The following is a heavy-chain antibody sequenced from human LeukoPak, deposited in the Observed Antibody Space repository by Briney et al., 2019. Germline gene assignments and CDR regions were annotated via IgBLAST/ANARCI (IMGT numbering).Heavy chain of an antibody. V-gene: IGHV4-59*01. CDR1: GGSISSYC. CDR3: ARGPYSYGFIDY. Sequence: PSETLSLTCTVSGGSISSYCWSWIRQPPGKGLEWIGYIYYSGSTNYNPSLKSRVTLSVDTSKNQFSLKLSSVTAADTAVYYCARGPYSYGFIDYWGQGTLVTVSS. CDR2: IYYSGST. J-gene: IGHJ4*02. D-gene: IGHD5-18*01.